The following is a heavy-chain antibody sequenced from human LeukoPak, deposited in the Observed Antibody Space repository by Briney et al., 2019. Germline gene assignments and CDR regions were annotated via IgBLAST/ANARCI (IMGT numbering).Heavy chain of an antibody. CDR1: GITFNNYG. D-gene: IGHD3-10*01. V-gene: IGHV3-30*02. CDR3: AKDSAFYYIDV. Sequence: GGSLRHSCAASGITFNNYGMHWVRQAPGKGLEWVAFIWYNGNNQYYADSVKGRFTISRDNSKNTLYLQMNSLKGDDTAVYYCAKDSAFYYIDVWGKGTTVIISS. CDR2: IWYNGNNQ. J-gene: IGHJ6*03.